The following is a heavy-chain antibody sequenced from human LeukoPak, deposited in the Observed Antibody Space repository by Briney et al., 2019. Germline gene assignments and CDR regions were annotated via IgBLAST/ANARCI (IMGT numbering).Heavy chain of an antibody. D-gene: IGHD3-16*01. J-gene: IGHJ3*02. CDR3: AKWDYAGMTRAFDI. CDR1: GFTFSSYG. Sequence: GGSLRLSCAASGFTFSSYGMHWVRQAPGKGLEWLAAISHDGSKKYYADSVNCRFTISRDNSKNTLWLQMNSLRAEDTAVYYCAKWDYAGMTRAFDIWGQGTLVTFSS. V-gene: IGHV3-30*18. CDR2: ISHDGSKK.